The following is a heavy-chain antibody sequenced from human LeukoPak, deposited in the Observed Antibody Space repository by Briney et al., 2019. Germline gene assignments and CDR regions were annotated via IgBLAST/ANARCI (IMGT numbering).Heavy chain of an antibody. D-gene: IGHD2-21*02. Sequence: SETLSLTCAVYIESFSGYYWTWIRQPPGKGLEWIGETTHSGSTNYNPSLKSRVTISVDTSKNQFSLKLSSLIAADTAVHYCARARGDLSLDYWGRGTPVTVSS. CDR2: TTHSGST. V-gene: IGHV4-34*01. CDR3: ARARGDLSLDY. CDR1: IESFSGYY. J-gene: IGHJ4*02.